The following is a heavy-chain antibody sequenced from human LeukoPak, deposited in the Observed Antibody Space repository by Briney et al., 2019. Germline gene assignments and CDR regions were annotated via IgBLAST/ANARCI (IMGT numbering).Heavy chain of an antibody. J-gene: IGHJ5*02. CDR2: INSDGINT. Sequence: PGGSLRLSCAASGIIFSNYGMNWVRQAPGKGLVWVSRINSDGINTSYADSVKGRFTISRDNAKNTLNLQMNSLRAEDTAVYYCARDLGQYYDTSDNWFDPWGQGTLVTVSS. CDR1: GIIFSNYG. V-gene: IGHV3-74*01. D-gene: IGHD3-22*01. CDR3: ARDLGQYYDTSDNWFDP.